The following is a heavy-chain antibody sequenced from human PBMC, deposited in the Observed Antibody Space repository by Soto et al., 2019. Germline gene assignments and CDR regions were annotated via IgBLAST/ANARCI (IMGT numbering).Heavy chain of an antibody. V-gene: IGHV3-53*01. CDR3: ARDGGSGTAVAGNQYSGMDV. J-gene: IGHJ6*02. D-gene: IGHD6-19*01. Sequence: EVQLVDSGGDLIQPGGSLRLSCGASGFTVSGNSLSWVRQAPGKGLEWVSYIYIDGSTYYADSVRGRFTLTRDNSKNTLYLQMNNLRGEDTAVYYCARDGGSGTAVAGNQYSGMDVWGQGTTVTVSS. CDR2: IYIDGST. CDR1: GFTVSGNS.